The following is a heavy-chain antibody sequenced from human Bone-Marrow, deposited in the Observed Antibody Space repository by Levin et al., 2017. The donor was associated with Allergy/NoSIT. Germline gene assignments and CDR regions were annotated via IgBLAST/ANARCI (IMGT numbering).Heavy chain of an antibody. CDR2: FDPEDGET. D-gene: IGHD3-16*01. V-gene: IGHV1-24*01. Sequence: ASVKVSCKVSGYTLTELSMHWVRQAPGKGLEWMGGFDPEDGETIYAQKFQGRVTMTEDTSTDTAYMELSSLRSEDTAVYYCATGKLPGEVIMIVDAFDSWGQGTMVTVSS. CDR3: ATGKLPGEVIMIVDAFDS. CDR1: GYTLTELS. J-gene: IGHJ3*02.